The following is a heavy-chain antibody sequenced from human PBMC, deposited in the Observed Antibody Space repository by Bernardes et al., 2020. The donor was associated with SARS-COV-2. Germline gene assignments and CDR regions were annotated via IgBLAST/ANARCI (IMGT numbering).Heavy chain of an antibody. CDR1: GGSISSISYY. CDR3: ARLPVERITIFGVVIINWFDP. V-gene: IGHV4-39*01. Sequence: SEPLSLTCTVSGGSISSISYYWGWLLQPPGKGLEWIGSIYYSGITYYNPSLKSRVTISVDTSKNQFSLKLSSVTAADTAVYYCARLPVERITIFGVVIINWFDPWGQGTLVTVSS. CDR2: IYYSGIT. J-gene: IGHJ5*02. D-gene: IGHD3-3*01.